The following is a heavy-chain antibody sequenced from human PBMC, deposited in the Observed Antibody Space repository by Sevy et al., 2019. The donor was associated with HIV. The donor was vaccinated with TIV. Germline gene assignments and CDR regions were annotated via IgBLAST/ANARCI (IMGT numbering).Heavy chain of an antibody. CDR2: IYYSGST. CDR3: ARVGTYYYGSGSYYREN. V-gene: IGHV4-31*03. CDR1: GGSISSGGYY. D-gene: IGHD3-10*01. J-gene: IGHJ4*02. Sequence: SENLSLTCTVSGGSISSGGYYWSWIRQHPGKGLEWIGYIYYSGSTYYNPSLKSRVTISVDTSKNQFSLKLSSVTAADTAMYYCARVGTYYYGSGSYYRENWGQGTLVTVSS.